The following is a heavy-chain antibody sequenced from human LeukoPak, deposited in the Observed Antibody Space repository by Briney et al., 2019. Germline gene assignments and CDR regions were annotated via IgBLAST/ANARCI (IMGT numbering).Heavy chain of an antibody. Sequence: GGSLRLSCAASGFTFSSYGMHWVRQAPGKGLEWVAVISYDGSNKYYADSVKGRFTISRDNSKNTLYLQMNSLRAEDTAVYYCAKDKAAAGFYYYYYMDVWGKGTTVTVSS. CDR1: GFTFSSYG. J-gene: IGHJ6*03. D-gene: IGHD6-13*01. CDR3: AKDKAAAGFYYYYYMDV. CDR2: ISYDGSNK. V-gene: IGHV3-30*18.